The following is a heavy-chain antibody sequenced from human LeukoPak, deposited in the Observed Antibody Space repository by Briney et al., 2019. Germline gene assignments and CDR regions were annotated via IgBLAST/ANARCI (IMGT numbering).Heavy chain of an antibody. V-gene: IGHV3-21*01. J-gene: IGHJ4*02. CDR1: GFTFSSYS. CDR3: ARDLCSGGSCWTRIDY. D-gene: IGHD2-15*01. CDR2: ISSSSSYI. Sequence: GRSLRLSCAASGFTFSSYSMNWVRQAPGKGLEWVSSISSSSSYIYYADSVKGRFTISRDNAKNSLYLQMNSLRAEDTAVYYCARDLCSGGSCWTRIDYWGQGTLVTVSS.